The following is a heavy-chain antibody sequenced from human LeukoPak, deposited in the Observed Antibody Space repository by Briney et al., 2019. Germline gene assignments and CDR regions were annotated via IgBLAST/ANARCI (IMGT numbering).Heavy chain of an antibody. V-gene: IGHV4-39*02. J-gene: IGHJ4*02. D-gene: IGHD5-24*01. CDR3: ARVRDGYNRNWAY. CDR2: IYYNVAT. CDR1: GGSISSSIYY. Sequence: PSETLSLTCTVSGGSISSSIYYWGWFPQPPGKGLEWIGSIYYNVATYYNSSLKSRVTISVDTSKNHLSLKLSSVTAADTAVYYCARVRDGYNRNWAYWGQGTLVTVSS.